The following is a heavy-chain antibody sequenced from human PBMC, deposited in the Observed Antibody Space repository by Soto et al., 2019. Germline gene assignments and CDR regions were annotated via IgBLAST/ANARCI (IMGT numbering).Heavy chain of an antibody. D-gene: IGHD3-10*01. V-gene: IGHV4-30-4*01. Sequence: QVQLQELGPGLVRPSQTLSLTCTVSGDSIGNGDYYWTWVRQPPGKGLEWIGYVYYSGNTYYNPSLKSRVSMSLDTSKNQFSLRLNSVSAADTAVYYCARDRSGNWFDPWGQGTLVTVSS. CDR1: GDSIGNGDYY. CDR2: VYYSGNT. J-gene: IGHJ5*02. CDR3: ARDRSGNWFDP.